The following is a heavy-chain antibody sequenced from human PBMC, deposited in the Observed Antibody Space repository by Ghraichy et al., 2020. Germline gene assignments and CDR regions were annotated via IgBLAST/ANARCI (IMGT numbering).Heavy chain of an antibody. CDR1: GGSISSSSYY. CDR2: IYYSGST. V-gene: IGHV4-39*01. J-gene: IGHJ6*02. CDR3: ASHRDYGGNPGYYYGMDV. D-gene: IGHD4-23*01. Sequence: SQTLSLTCTVSGGSISSSSYYWGWIRQPPGKGLEWIGSIYYSGSTYYNPSLKSRVTISVDTSKNQFSLKLSSVTAADTAVYYCASHRDYGGNPGYYYGMDVWGQGTTVTVSS.